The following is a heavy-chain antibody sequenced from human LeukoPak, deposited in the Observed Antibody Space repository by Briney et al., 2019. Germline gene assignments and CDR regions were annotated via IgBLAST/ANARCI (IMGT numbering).Heavy chain of an antibody. Sequence: QSGGSLRLSCAASGFTVSTYAMSWVRQAPGKGLEWVSGINRSGGRTYNADSVTGRFTISSNDSTNMLYLQMNNLRAEDTAVYYCAKDYHSSGTYHDYWGQGTLVTVSS. V-gene: IGHV3-23*01. CDR1: GFTVSTYA. D-gene: IGHD3-10*01. CDR2: INRSGGRT. J-gene: IGHJ4*02. CDR3: AKDYHSSGTYHDY.